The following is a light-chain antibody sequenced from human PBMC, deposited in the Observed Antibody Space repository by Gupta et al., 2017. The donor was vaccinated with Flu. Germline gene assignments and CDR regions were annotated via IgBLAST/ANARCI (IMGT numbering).Light chain of an antibody. CDR2: AVS. Sequence: DIQLTQSPSFLSASVGDRVTITCRASQGINSYSAWYQQKPGKATKLLIYAVSGLQSGVPSRFSGSGSGTECTLTISSLQTEDSATYSCQHLNTDQNLTFGGGTKVEIK. CDR3: QHLNTDQNLT. V-gene: IGKV1-9*01. J-gene: IGKJ4*01. CDR1: QGINSY.